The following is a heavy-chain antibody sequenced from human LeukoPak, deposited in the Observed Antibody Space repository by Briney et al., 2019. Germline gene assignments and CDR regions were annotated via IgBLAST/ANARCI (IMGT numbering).Heavy chain of an antibody. CDR2: IYYSGST. J-gene: IGHJ3*02. D-gene: IGHD6-13*01. Sequence: SETLSLTCTVYGGSISSYYWSWIRQPPGKGLEWIGYIYYSGSTNYNPSLKSRVTISVDTSKNQFSLKLSSVTAADTAVYYCARGKAAAAGSAFDIWGQGTMVTVSS. CDR1: GGSISSYY. V-gene: IGHV4-59*01. CDR3: ARGKAAAAGSAFDI.